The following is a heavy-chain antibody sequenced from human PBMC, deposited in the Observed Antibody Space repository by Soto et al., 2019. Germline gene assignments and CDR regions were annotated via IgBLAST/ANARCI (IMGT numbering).Heavy chain of an antibody. V-gene: IGHV3-21*01. Sequence: GGSLRLSCAASGFTFSSYSMNWVRQAPGKGLEWVSSISSSSSYIYYADSVKGRFTISRDNAKNSLYLQMNSLRAEDTAVYYCARERGDYIWGSYRYSDYWGQGTLVTVSS. D-gene: IGHD3-16*02. J-gene: IGHJ4*02. CDR2: ISSSSSYI. CDR1: GFTFSSYS. CDR3: ARERGDYIWGSYRYSDY.